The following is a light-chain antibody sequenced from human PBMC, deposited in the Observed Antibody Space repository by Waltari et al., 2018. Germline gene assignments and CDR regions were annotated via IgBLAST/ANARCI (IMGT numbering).Light chain of an antibody. CDR1: QTVLHSSNNKNY. V-gene: IGKV4-1*01. CDR3: QQYYSIPQT. Sequence: DIVMTQSPDSLAVSLGERAPINCRSSQTVLHSSNNKNYLAWYQQKPGQPPKLLIYWASTRESGVPDRFSGSGSGTDFTLTINSLQAEDVAVYFCQQYYSIPQTFGQGTKVGIK. J-gene: IGKJ1*01. CDR2: WAS.